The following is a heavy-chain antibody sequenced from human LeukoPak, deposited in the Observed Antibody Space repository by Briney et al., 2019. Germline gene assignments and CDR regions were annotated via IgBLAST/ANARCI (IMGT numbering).Heavy chain of an antibody. D-gene: IGHD4-17*01. CDR3: ARAADYGDYFAGFEYFQH. CDR1: GFTVSSNY. J-gene: IGHJ1*01. CDR2: IYSGGST. V-gene: IGHV3-66*01. Sequence: GGSLRLSCAASGFTVSSNYMSWVRQAPGKGLEWVSVIYSGGSTYYADSVKGRFTISRDNSKNTLHLQMNSLRAEDTALYYCARAADYGDYFAGFEYFQHWGQGTLVTVSS.